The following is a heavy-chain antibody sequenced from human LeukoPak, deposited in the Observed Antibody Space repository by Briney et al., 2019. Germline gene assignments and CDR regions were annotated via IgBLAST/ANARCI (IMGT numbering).Heavy chain of an antibody. D-gene: IGHD4-17*01. CDR2: IYYSGST. Sequence: KASETLSLTCTVSGGSISSYYWSWIRQPPGKGLEWIGYIYYSGSTNYNPSLKSRVTISVDTSKNQFSLKLSSVTAADTAVYYCARGQNDYGDYWNFDYWGQGTLVTVSS. J-gene: IGHJ4*02. CDR1: GGSISSYY. V-gene: IGHV4-59*01. CDR3: ARGQNDYGDYWNFDY.